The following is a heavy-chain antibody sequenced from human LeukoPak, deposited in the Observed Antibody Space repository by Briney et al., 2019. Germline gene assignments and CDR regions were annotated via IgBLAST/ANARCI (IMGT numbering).Heavy chain of an antibody. CDR3: AHRGTVTGWFDP. CDR2: IYWDDDK. Sequence: SGPTLLHPSPALTLTCTFSGFSLSTRGVGVGWIRQPPVKALEWLTLIYWDDDKRYSPSLKSRLTITKDTSKNQVVLTMTNMDPVDTATYYCAHRGTVTGWFDPWGQGTLVTVSS. CDR1: GFSLSTRGVG. J-gene: IGHJ5*02. D-gene: IGHD4-17*01. V-gene: IGHV2-5*02.